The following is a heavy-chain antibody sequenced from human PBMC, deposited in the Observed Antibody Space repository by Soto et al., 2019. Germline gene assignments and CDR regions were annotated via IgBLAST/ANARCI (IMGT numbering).Heavy chain of an antibody. CDR2: YISNSGDT. J-gene: IGHJ4*02. CDR3: AAGGSWYAF. Sequence: ASVKVSCKTSGNPFMGHYIHWLRQAPGQGFEWLGYISNSGDTKFSQNFQGRVPMTRDTSITTAYMELRGLQSGDTAVYYCAAGGSWYAFWGQGTLVTVSS. V-gene: IGHV1-2*02. D-gene: IGHD6-13*01. CDR1: GNPFMGHY.